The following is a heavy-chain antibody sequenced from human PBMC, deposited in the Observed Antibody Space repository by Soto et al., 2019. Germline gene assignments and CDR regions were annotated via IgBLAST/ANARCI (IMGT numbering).Heavy chain of an antibody. CDR1: AFIFSDYG. Sequence: QVQLVESGGGVVQPGRSLRLSCAASAFIFSDYGIHWVRQAPGKGLGWVAIIWYDGSNKYYADSVKGRFTISRDNSKDTLYRQRENLGAQDKAGYYCGRRGPDGGNFDYWGQGTLVTVSS. CDR2: IWYDGSNK. J-gene: IGHJ4*02. CDR3: GRRGPDGGNFDY. V-gene: IGHV3-33*01.